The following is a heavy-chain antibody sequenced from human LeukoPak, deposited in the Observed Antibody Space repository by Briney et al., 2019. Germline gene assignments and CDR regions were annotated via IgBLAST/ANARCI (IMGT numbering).Heavy chain of an antibody. CDR1: GGSISSSSYY. V-gene: IGHV4-39*01. CDR3: ARRVRFLEWLIRSPYFDY. D-gene: IGHD3-3*01. Sequence: SETLSLTCTVSGGSISSSSYYWGWLRQPPGKGLEWIGSIYYSGSTYYNPSLKSRVTISVDTSKNQFSLKLSSVTAADTAVYYCARRVRFLEWLIRSPYFDYWGQGTLVTVSS. CDR2: IYYSGST. J-gene: IGHJ4*02.